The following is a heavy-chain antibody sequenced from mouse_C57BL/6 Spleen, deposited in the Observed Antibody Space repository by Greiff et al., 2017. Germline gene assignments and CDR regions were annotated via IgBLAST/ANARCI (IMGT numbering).Heavy chain of an antibody. CDR1: GYTFTDYN. J-gene: IGHJ3*01. D-gene: IGHD1-1*01. V-gene: IGHV1-18*01. CDR3: ARWGYGSSYWFAY. Sequence: VHVKQSGPELVKPGASVKIPCKASGYTFTDYNMDWVKQSHGKSLEWIGDINPNNGGTIYNQKFKGKATLTVDKSSSTAYMELRSLTSEDTAVYYCARWGYGSSYWFAYWGQGTLVTVSA. CDR2: INPNNGGT.